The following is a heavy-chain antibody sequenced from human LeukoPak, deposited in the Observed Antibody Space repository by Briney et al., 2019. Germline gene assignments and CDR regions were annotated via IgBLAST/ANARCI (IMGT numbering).Heavy chain of an antibody. Sequence: PSQTLSLTCTVSSGSISSGDYYWSWIRQHPGKGLEWIGFIYYTGSTSYNPPLKSRVTLSIDTSKNQFSLELSSVTAADTAVYYCARGANYLYYFDFWGQGTLVTVSS. D-gene: IGHD1-7*01. CDR2: IYYTGST. CDR3: ARGANYLYYFDF. CDR1: SGSISSGDYY. J-gene: IGHJ4*02. V-gene: IGHV4-31*03.